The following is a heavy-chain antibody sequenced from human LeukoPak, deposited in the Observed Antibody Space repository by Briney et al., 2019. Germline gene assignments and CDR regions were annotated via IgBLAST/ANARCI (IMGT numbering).Heavy chain of an antibody. J-gene: IGHJ4*02. CDR1: GYTFTSYD. CDR3: AVDGGDCYSCVDY. CDR2: MNPNSGNT. V-gene: IGHV1-8*01. Sequence: GASVKVSCKATGYTFTSYDINWVRQATGQGLEWMGWMNPNSGNTGYAQKFQGRVTMTRNTSISTAYMELSSLRSEDTAVYYCAVDGGDCYSCVDYWGQGTLVTVSS. D-gene: IGHD2-21*02.